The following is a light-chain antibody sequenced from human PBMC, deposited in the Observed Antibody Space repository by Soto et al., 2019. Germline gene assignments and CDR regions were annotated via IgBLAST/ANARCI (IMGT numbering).Light chain of an antibody. CDR1: RSNIGNDF. V-gene: IGLV1-51*01. Sequence: QSVLTQPPSVSAAPGQRVTISCSGSRSNIGNDFVSWYQQLPGTAPTLLIFDNNQRPSGIPDRFSGSKSGTSATLGITGLQIGDEAAYHSATWDSGLNAVVFGGGTQLTVL. J-gene: IGLJ3*02. CDR2: DNN. CDR3: ATWDSGLNAVV.